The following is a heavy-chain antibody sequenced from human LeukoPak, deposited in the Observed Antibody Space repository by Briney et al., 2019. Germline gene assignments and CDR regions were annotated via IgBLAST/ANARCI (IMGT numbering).Heavy chain of an antibody. V-gene: IGHV3-23*01. CDR3: ARDSERLGY. Sequence: GGSLRHSCAASGFTFSSYAMSWVRQAPGKGLEWVSAISGSGGSTYYADSVKGRFTISRDNAKNSLYLQMNSLRAEDTAVYYCARDSERLGYWGQGTLVTVSS. D-gene: IGHD3-16*01. CDR1: GFTFSSYA. J-gene: IGHJ4*02. CDR2: ISGSGGST.